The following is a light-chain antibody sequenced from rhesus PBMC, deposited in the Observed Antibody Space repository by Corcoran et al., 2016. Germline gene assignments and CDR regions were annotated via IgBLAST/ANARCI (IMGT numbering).Light chain of an antibody. CDR2: KAS. V-gene: IGKV1-22*01. Sequence: DIQMTQSPSSLSASVGDTVTITCRASQSISSWLAWYQQKPGKAPKLLFYKASSLQSGVPSRFSGSGSGTDFTLTISSLQSDDFATYYCHQYSSSPFTFGPGTKLDIK. CDR1: QSISSW. J-gene: IGKJ3*01. CDR3: HQYSSSPFT.